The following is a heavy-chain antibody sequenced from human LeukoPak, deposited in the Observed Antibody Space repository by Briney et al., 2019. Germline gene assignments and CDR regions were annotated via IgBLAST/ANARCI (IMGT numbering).Heavy chain of an antibody. D-gene: IGHD6-6*01. Sequence: EASVKVSCKASGYTFTSYYMHWVRQAPGQGLEWMGIINPSGGSTSYAQKFQGRVTMTRDTSTSTVYMELSSLRSEDTAVYYCAREVAARLYYYYGMDVWGQGTTVTVSS. CDR1: GYTFTSYY. CDR3: AREVAARLYYYYGMDV. CDR2: INPSGGST. J-gene: IGHJ6*02. V-gene: IGHV1-46*01.